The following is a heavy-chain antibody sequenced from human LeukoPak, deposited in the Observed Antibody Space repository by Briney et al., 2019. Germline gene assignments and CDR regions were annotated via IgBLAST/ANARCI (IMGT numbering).Heavy chain of an antibody. CDR3: ARDRTDTAMVYGMDV. CDR2: INADNGNT. V-gene: IGHV1-3*01. Sequence: ASVKVSCKASGYTFTSYAMHWVRQAPGQRLEWMGWINADNGNTKYSQKFQGRVTITRDTSASTAYMELSSLRSEDTAVYYCARDRTDTAMVYGMDVWGQGTTVTVSS. CDR1: GYTFTSYA. J-gene: IGHJ6*02. D-gene: IGHD5-18*01.